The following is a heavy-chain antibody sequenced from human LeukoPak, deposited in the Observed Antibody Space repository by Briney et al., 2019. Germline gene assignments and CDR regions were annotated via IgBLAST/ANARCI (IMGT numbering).Heavy chain of an antibody. J-gene: IGHJ4*02. CDR1: GFTFSIYD. CDR3: AKKGQADDGGKPD. V-gene: IGHV3-23*01. Sequence: GGSLRLSCAASGFTFSIYDLSWVRQAPGKGLECVSAITRGVGSTYYADSVKGRFTISGDNSKNTLYLQMNNLRVDDTAVYYCAKKGQADDGGKPDWGQGTLVTVSS. CDR2: ITRGVGST.